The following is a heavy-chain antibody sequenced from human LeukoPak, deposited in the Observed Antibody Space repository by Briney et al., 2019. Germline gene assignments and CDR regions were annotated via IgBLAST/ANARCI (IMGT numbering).Heavy chain of an antibody. J-gene: IGHJ4*02. V-gene: IGHV4-39*01. CDR2: IYYSGNA. CDR3: ARHGNIVVVVAATAFDY. CDR1: GGSISSSGFF. D-gene: IGHD2-15*01. Sequence: SETLSLTCTVSGGSISSSGFFWGWIRQPPGKALEWIGSIYYSGNAYYNPSLNSRVTISVDTSKNQFSLKVNSVTAADTAVYYCARHGNIVVVVAATAFDYWGQGTLVTASS.